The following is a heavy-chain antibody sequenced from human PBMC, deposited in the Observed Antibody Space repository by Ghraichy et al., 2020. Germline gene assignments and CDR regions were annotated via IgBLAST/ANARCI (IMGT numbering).Heavy chain of an antibody. Sequence: GGSLRLSFAASRFTFSSYGMHWVRQAPGKGLEWVAFIRYDGSNKYYADSVKGRFTISRDNSKNTLYLQMNSLRGEDTAVYYCAKGDCSSTSCYQYYYFDLDVWGQGTTVTVSS. J-gene: IGHJ6*02. D-gene: IGHD2-2*01. CDR2: IRYDGSNK. CDR1: RFTFSSYG. V-gene: IGHV3-30*02. CDR3: AKGDCSSTSCYQYYYFDLDV.